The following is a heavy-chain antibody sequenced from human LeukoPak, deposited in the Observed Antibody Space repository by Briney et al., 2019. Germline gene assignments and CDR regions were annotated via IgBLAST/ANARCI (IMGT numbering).Heavy chain of an antibody. CDR3: ARDYCTSTTCPNWFDP. V-gene: IGHV4-59*01. Sequence: SETLSLTCTVSRGSITSYYWSWIRQPPGKGLEWIGYIYYSGSTNYNPSLKSRVTISVDTSKNQFSLKLGSVTAADTAVYYCARDYCTSTTCPNWFDPWGQGTLVTVSS. CDR2: IYYSGST. CDR1: RGSITSYY. D-gene: IGHD2-2*01. J-gene: IGHJ5*02.